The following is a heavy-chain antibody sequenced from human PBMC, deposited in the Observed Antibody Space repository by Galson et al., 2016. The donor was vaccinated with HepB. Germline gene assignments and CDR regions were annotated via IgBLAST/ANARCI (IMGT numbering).Heavy chain of an antibody. Sequence: SLRLSCAASGFTFRTYSMNWVRQAPGKGLEWVSVISSSVSYIYYADSVKGRFTIPRDNSNNTLFLQMDSLRVDDTAVYYCASGRRYSGTHGLFDYWGQGALVTVSS. CDR2: ISSSVSYI. V-gene: IGHV3-21*01. CDR1: GFTFRTYS. D-gene: IGHD1-26*01. CDR3: ASGRRYSGTHGLFDY. J-gene: IGHJ4*02.